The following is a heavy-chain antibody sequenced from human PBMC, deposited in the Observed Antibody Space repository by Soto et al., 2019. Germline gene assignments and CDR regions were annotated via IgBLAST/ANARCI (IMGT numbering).Heavy chain of an antibody. Sequence: GGSLRLSCAASGLPFSSYAMSWVRQAPGKGLEWVSSTTGSGASTYYADSVKGRFTISRDNSKNTLYLQMSSLRVEDTAVYYCAQGFCSSTSCSRGYFDSWGQGT. J-gene: IGHJ4*02. CDR3: AQGFCSSTSCSRGYFDS. D-gene: IGHD2-2*01. CDR1: GLPFSSYA. CDR2: TTGSGAST. V-gene: IGHV3-23*01.